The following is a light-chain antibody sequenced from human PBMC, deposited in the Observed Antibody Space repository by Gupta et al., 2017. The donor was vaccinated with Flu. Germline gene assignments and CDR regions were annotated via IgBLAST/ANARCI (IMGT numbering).Light chain of an antibody. V-gene: IGLV3-1*01. J-gene: IGLJ2*01. CDR1: KWGYKY. CDR2: QDS. CDR3: QAWDRSTVV. Sequence: CAEGKWGYKYACWYQQKPCQSPVLLIYQDSKRTSGIPVRFSGSNSGNTATLTISGTQATDEADYYCQAWDRSTVVFGGGTKLTVL.